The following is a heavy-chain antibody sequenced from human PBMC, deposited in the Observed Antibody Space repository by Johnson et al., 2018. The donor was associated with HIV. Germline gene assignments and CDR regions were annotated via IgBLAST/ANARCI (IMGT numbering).Heavy chain of an antibody. CDR1: GFTVSSNY. CDR3: AKDRTAAGDAFDI. V-gene: IGHV3-66*02. D-gene: IGHD6-13*01. CDR2: IYSGGST. Sequence: EVQLVESGGGLVQPGGSLRLSCAASGFTVSSNYMSWVRQAPGKGLEWVSVIYSGGSTYYADSVKGRFTISRDNSKNTLYLQMNSLRAEDTAVYYCAKDRTAAGDAFDIWGQVTMVTVSS. J-gene: IGHJ3*02.